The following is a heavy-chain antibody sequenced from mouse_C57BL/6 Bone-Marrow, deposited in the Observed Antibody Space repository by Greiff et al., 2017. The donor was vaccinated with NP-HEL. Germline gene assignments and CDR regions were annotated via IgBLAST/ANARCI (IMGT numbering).Heavy chain of an antibody. D-gene: IGHD3-2*02. CDR3: ARPPTAQAYAMDY. CDR2: ISSGGSYT. CDR1: GFTFSSYG. Sequence: EVNVVESGGDLVKPGGSLKLSCAASGFTFSSYGMSWVRQTPDKRLEWVATISSGGSYTYYPDSVKGRFTISRDNAKNTLYLQMSSLKSEDTAMYYCARPPTAQAYAMDYWGQGTSVTVSS. J-gene: IGHJ4*01. V-gene: IGHV5-6*01.